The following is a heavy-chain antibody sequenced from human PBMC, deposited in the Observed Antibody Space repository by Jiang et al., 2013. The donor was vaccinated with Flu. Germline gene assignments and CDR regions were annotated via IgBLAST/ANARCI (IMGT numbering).Heavy chain of an antibody. CDR3: ARVTSNYYDF. J-gene: IGHJ4*01. Sequence: VQLLESGGGLVQPGGSLRLSCAATGFTFSNNVMAWVRQAPGKGLEWVSTISTGGTYRLYADSLKGRFTISRDDSKYTFFLEINNLRAQDTAVYYCARVTSNYYDFWG. V-gene: IGHV3-23*01. CDR2: ISTGGTYR. CDR1: GFTFSNNV.